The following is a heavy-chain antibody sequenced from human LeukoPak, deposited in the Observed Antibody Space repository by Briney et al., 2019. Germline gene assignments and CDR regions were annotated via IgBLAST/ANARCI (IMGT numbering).Heavy chain of an antibody. CDR1: GGSLTGYY. V-gene: IGHV4-59*01. D-gene: IGHD2-21*02. Sequence: SETLSLTCSVSGGSLTGYYWSWIRQPPGKGLEWIGYIYYSGSTNYNPSLKSRVTISVDTSKNQFSLKLSSVTAADTAVYYCARGSDPGIRDPLYYYYMDVWGKGTTVTVSS. CDR3: ARGSDPGIRDPLYYYYMDV. J-gene: IGHJ6*03. CDR2: IYYSGST.